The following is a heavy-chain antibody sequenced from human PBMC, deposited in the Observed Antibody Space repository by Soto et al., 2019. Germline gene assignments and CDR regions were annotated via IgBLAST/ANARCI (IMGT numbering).Heavy chain of an antibody. D-gene: IGHD2-2*01. CDR3: AREDSIIIPAVSDF. V-gene: IGHV3-21*01. CDR2: ISKSDYT. Sequence: GSLRLSCTVSGFAFNNYGINWVRQAPGKGLEWVSSISKSDYTYYSDSVKGRFTISRDNAKNSVSLQMNTLRVEDTAVYYCAREDSIIIPAVSDFWGQGTLVTVSS. J-gene: IGHJ4*02. CDR1: GFAFNNYG.